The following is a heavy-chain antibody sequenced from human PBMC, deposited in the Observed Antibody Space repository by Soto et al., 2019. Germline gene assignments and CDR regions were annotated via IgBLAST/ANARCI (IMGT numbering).Heavy chain of an antibody. CDR3: VHRRDGYNAAFFDY. CDR2: IIRIFHTS. V-gene: IGHV1-69*01. J-gene: IGHJ4*02. Sequence: QVQLVQSGAEVKKPGSSVKVSCKASGGTFSSYAFSWVRQAPGQGLEWMGGIIRIFHTSTYAQNFQGRVKITADESTSTAYMELINLRSDDTAVYYCVHRRDGYNAAFFDYWGQGTLVTVSS. D-gene: IGHD5-12*01. CDR1: GGTFSSYA.